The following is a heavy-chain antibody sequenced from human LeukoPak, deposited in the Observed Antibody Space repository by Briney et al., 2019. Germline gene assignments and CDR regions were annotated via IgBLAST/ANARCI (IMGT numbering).Heavy chain of an antibody. CDR3: ARRDPWRGYSYGIDY. Sequence: GGSLRLSCAASGFTFSYYEMNWVRQAPGKGLEWVSYISSSGSTIYYADSVKGRYTISRDNAKNSLYLQMNTLRAEDTAVYYCARRDPWRGYSYGIDYWGQGTLVTVSS. CDR1: GFTFSYYE. D-gene: IGHD5-18*01. J-gene: IGHJ4*02. V-gene: IGHV3-48*03. CDR2: ISSSGSTI.